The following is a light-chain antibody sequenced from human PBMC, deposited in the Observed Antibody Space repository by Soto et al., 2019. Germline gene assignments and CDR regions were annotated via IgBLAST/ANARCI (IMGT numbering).Light chain of an antibody. Sequence: QSALTQPRSVSGSPGQSVTISCTGTNSDIGGYDCVSWYQQHPGKAPKLIISDVSDRPSGVPDRFSGSKSGNTASLTISGLQADDEADYYCCSYAGADTYVFGSGTKLTVL. CDR1: NSDIGGYDC. J-gene: IGLJ1*01. CDR2: DVS. CDR3: CSYAGADTYV. V-gene: IGLV2-11*01.